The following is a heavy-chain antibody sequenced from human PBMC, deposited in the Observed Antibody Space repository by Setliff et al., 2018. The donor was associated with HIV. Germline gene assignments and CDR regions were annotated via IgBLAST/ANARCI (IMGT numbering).Heavy chain of an antibody. CDR1: GFTLSDHW. D-gene: IGHD3-9*01. V-gene: IGHV3-74*01. CDR3: ARGVDLLTAPSYYYYYMDF. J-gene: IGHJ6*03. Sequence: PGGSLRLSCAASGFTLSDHWMHWVRQVPGKGLVWVSRTNNDGSFTNYADFVKGRFTMSRDSAKNTLYLQMNSLRVEDTAVYYCARGVDLLTAPSYYYYYMDFWGQGTTVTVSS. CDR2: TNNDGSFT.